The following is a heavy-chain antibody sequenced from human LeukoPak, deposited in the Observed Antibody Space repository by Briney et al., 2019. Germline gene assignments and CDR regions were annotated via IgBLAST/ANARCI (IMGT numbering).Heavy chain of an antibody. J-gene: IGHJ6*02. Sequence: GGSLRLSCAASGFTFSSYAMSWVRQAPGKGLEWVSAISGSGGSTYYADSVKGRFTISRDNSKNTLYLQMNSLRAEDTAVYYCAKVGSSGWYDALYYGMDVWGQGTTVTVS. CDR1: GFTFSSYA. V-gene: IGHV3-23*01. CDR2: ISGSGGST. CDR3: AKVGSSGWYDALYYGMDV. D-gene: IGHD6-19*01.